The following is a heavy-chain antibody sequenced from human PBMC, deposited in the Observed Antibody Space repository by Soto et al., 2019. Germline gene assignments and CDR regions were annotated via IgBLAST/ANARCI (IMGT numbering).Heavy chain of an antibody. D-gene: IGHD6-13*01. V-gene: IGHV3-11*06. J-gene: IGHJ4*02. CDR1: GFTFSDYY. Sequence: LRLSCAASGFTFSDYYMSWIRQVPGKGLEWVAYISGTSDSIPYADSVKGRFTISRDNAKNSLYLQMNSLRAEDTAVYYCARVAVITAAGTSDYWGQGTLVTVSS. CDR3: ARVAVITAAGTSDY. CDR2: ISGTSDSI.